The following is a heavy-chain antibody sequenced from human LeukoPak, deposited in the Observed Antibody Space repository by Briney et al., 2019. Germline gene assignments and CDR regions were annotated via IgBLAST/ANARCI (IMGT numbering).Heavy chain of an antibody. CDR1: GYIFTNYW. D-gene: IGHD7-27*01. J-gene: IGHJ4*02. CDR2: IYPGDSNT. CDR3: ARRLTAEV. V-gene: IGHV5-51*01. Sequence: NPGASLQISCTASGYIFTNYWIGWVRQLPGEGLEWMGIIYPGDSNTRYSPSFQGQVTISADNSINTAYLQWSSLKASDTAIYYCARRLTAEVWGQGTLVTVSS.